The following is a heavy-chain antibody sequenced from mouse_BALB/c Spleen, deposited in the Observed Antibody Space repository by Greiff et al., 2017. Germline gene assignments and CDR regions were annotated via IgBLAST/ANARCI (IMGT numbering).Heavy chain of an antibody. Sequence: EVQLQESGPGLVKPSQSLSLTCTVTGYSITSDYAWNWIRQFPGNKLEWMGYISYSGSTSYNPSLKSRISITRDTSKNQFFLQLNSVTTEDTATYYCARNSLRYYGSSSFDYWGQGTTLTVSS. CDR2: ISYSGST. CDR3: ARNSLRYYGSSSFDY. D-gene: IGHD1-1*01. J-gene: IGHJ2*01. V-gene: IGHV3-2*02. CDR1: GYSITSDYA.